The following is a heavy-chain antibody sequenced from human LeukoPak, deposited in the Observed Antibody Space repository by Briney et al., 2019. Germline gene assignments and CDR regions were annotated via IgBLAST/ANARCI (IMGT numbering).Heavy chain of an antibody. D-gene: IGHD3-9*01. Sequence: PSETLSLTCIVSGGSISTYYWSWIRQPAGKGLEWIGRIYTSGSTNYNPSLKSRVTMSVDTSKNQFSLKLSSVTAADTAVYYCARDRGAHYDILTGPQWFDPWGQGTLVTVSS. J-gene: IGHJ5*02. CDR3: ARDRGAHYDILTGPQWFDP. V-gene: IGHV4-4*07. CDR2: IYTSGST. CDR1: GGSISTYY.